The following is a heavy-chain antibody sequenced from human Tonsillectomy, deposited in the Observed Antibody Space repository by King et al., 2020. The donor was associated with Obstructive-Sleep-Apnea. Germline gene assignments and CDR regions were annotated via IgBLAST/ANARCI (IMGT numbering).Heavy chain of an antibody. V-gene: IGHV3-30*18. J-gene: IGHJ4*02. D-gene: IGHD4-17*01. CDR2: ISYDGNNK. CDR1: GFTFNSYG. CDR3: AKGRDYGPSGSDY. Sequence: VQLVESGGGAVQPGRSLRLSCAASGFTFNSYGMHWVRQAPGKGLEWVAVISYDGNNKYYADSVKGRFTISRDNSKNTLSLQMNSVRTDDTAVYYCAKGRDYGPSGSDYWGQGTLVTVSS.